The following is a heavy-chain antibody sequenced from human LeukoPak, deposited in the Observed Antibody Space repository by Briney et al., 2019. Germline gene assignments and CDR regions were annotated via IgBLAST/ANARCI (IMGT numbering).Heavy chain of an antibody. CDR3: ARTRGGYNKAFDY. CDR2: IYTSGST. CDR1: GGSISSGSYY. D-gene: IGHD5-24*01. Sequence: PSQTLSLTCTVSGGSISSGSYYWSWIRQPAGKGLEWIGRIYTSGSTNYNPSLKSRVTISVDTSKNQFSLKLSSVTAADTAVYYCARTRGGYNKAFDYWGQGTLVTVSS. J-gene: IGHJ4*02. V-gene: IGHV4-61*02.